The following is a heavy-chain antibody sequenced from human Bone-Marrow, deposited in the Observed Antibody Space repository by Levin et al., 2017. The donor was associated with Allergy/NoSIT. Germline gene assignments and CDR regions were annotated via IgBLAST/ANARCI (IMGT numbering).Heavy chain of an antibody. Sequence: GGSLRLSCAASGFTFKNYVMTWVRQAPGKGLEWVSAISGGGGDTYYADSVKGRFVVSRDNSKNTLDLQMNSLRADDTAVYYCAKGKDYFGSGSYLFFDNWGQGTLVTVSS. CDR2: ISGGGGDT. D-gene: IGHD3-10*01. CDR1: GFTFKNYV. V-gene: IGHV3-23*01. CDR3: AKGKDYFGSGSYLFFDN. J-gene: IGHJ4*02.